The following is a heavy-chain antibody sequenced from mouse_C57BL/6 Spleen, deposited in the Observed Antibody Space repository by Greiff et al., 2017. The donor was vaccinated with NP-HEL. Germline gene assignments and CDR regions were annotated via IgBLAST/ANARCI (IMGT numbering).Heavy chain of an antibody. CDR2: INPSNGGT. CDR1: GYTFTSYW. V-gene: IGHV1-53*01. D-gene: IGHD1-1*01. Sequence: QVQLQQPGTELVKPGASVKLSCKAYGYTFTSYWMHWVKQRPGQGLEWIGNINPSNGGTNYNEKFKSKATLTVDKSSSTAYMQLSSLTSEDSAVYFCARGLLRDYFDYWGQGTTLTVSS. J-gene: IGHJ2*01. CDR3: ARGLLRDYFDY.